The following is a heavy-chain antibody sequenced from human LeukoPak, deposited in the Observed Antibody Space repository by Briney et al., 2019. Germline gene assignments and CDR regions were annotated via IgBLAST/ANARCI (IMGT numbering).Heavy chain of an antibody. D-gene: IGHD3-10*01. Sequence: ASVKVSCKASGYTLTNYPIHWVRQAPGQRLEWMGWINVGNDNTKYSQEFQDRVTITRDTSASTAYMALSSLRSEDMAVYYCARGAGSGSADAFDIWGQGTMVTVSS. J-gene: IGHJ3*02. CDR1: GYTLTNYP. CDR3: ARGAGSGSADAFDI. CDR2: INVGNDNT. V-gene: IGHV1-3*03.